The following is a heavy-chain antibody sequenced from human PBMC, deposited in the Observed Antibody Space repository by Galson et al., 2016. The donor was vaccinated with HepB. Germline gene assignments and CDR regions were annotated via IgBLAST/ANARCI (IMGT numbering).Heavy chain of an antibody. CDR3: AKRHEYCPPVGCSVDS. CDR1: GFTVGINH. Sequence: SLRLSCAASGFTVGINHMTWVRQAPGKGLEWVAADSMDGRRKFYADSVKGRFTISRDNSNNMLFLQMSSLRVDDTAVYYCAKRHEYCPPVGCSVDSWGQGTLVSVSS. V-gene: IGHV3-30*18. CDR2: DSMDGRRK. D-gene: IGHD2/OR15-2a*01. J-gene: IGHJ4*02.